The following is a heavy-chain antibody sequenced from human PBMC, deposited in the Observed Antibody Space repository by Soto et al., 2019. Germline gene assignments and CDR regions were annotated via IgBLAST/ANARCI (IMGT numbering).Heavy chain of an antibody. Sequence: SETLSLTCTVSGGSISSSSYYWGWIRQPPGKGLEWIGSIYYSGSTYYNPSLKSRVTISVDTSKNQFSLKLSSVTAADTAVYYFARPESPYSSSWYKAFDIWGQGTMVTVSS. V-gene: IGHV4-39*01. CDR2: IYYSGST. CDR3: ARPESPYSSSWYKAFDI. D-gene: IGHD6-13*01. J-gene: IGHJ3*02. CDR1: GGSISSSSYY.